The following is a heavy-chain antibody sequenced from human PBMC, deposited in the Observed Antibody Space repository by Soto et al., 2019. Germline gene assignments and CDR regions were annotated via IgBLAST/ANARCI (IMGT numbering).Heavy chain of an antibody. CDR1: GFTFSSYA. CDR2: ISYDGSNK. CDR3: AKVMVKNWFDP. D-gene: IGHD5-18*01. Sequence: GGSLRLSCAASGFTFSSYAMHWVRQAPGKGLEWVAVISYDGSNKYYADSVKGRFTISGDNSKNTLYLQMSSLRAEDTAVYYCAKVMVKNWFDPWGQGTLVTVSS. J-gene: IGHJ5*02. V-gene: IGHV3-30-3*01.